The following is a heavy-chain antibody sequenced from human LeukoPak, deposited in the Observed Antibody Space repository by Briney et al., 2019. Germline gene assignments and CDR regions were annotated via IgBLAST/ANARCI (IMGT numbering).Heavy chain of an antibody. J-gene: IGHJ4*02. CDR1: GYTFTSYG. CDR3: ARGTYNDY. V-gene: IGHV1-18*01. Sequence: ASVKVSCSASGYTFTSYGITWERQAPGQGLEWMGWISANNGNTNYAQKLEGRVTVTTDTSTSTAYIELRSLRCDDTAVYYCARGTYNDYWGQGTLVTVSS. D-gene: IGHD1-1*01. CDR2: ISANNGNT.